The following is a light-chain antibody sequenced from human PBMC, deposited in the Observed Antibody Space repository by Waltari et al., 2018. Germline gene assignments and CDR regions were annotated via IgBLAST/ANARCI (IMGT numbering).Light chain of an antibody. J-gene: IGKJ1*01. CDR2: AAS. V-gene: IGKV3-20*01. CDR1: QSISRF. CDR3: QHHLRLPAT. Sequence: EIVLTQSPGTLSLSPGGRAPLSCRASQSISRFLAWYQQKPGRAPRLLIYAASTRATGIPDRFSGSGSGTDFSLTISGLEPEDFAVYYCQHHLRLPATFGQGTKVEIK.